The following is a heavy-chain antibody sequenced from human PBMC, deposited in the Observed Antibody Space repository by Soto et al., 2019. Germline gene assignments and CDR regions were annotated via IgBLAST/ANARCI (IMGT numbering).Heavy chain of an antibody. CDR2: IKQDGSAK. D-gene: IGHD6-13*01. J-gene: IGHJ5*02. Sequence: GGSLRLSCAASGFTFSSYWMSWVRQAPGKGLEWVANIKQDGSAKYHVDSVKGRFTISRDNAKNSLYLQMNSLRAEDTAVYYCARGYSSSPNWFDPWGQGTLVTVSS. CDR3: ARGYSSSPNWFDP. V-gene: IGHV3-7*01. CDR1: GFTFSSYW.